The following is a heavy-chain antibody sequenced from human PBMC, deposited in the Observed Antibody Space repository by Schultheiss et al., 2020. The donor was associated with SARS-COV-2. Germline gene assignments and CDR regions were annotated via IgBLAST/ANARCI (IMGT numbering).Heavy chain of an antibody. CDR2: IGTARDT. V-gene: IGHV3-13*01. Sequence: GESLKISCAASGFTFSSYDMHWVRQATGKGLEWVSAIGTARDTYYAGSVRGRFTISRENAKNSLYLQMNSLRDEDTAVYYCARGTSDGLDYWGQGTLVTVSS. CDR3: ARGTSDGLDY. CDR1: GFTFSSYD. J-gene: IGHJ4*02. D-gene: IGHD2-2*01.